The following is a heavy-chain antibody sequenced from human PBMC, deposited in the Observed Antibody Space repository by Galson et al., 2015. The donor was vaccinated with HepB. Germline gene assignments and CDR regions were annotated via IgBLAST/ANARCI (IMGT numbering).Heavy chain of an antibody. D-gene: IGHD7-27*01. Sequence: CAISGDSVSTNNAAWNWIRQSPSRGLEWLGRTYYRRSRWYNDYAVSVRGRITVNPDTSTNQFSLHLNSLTPEDTAVYYCARDGALGSAFDIWGQGTMVTVSS. CDR2: TYYRRSRWYN. CDR1: GDSVSTNNAA. CDR3: ARDGALGSAFDI. J-gene: IGHJ3*02. V-gene: IGHV6-1*01.